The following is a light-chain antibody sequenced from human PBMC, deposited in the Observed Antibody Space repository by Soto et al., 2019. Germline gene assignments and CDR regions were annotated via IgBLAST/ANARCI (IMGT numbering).Light chain of an antibody. V-gene: IGKV1-39*01. CDR2: STS. Sequence: DIQMTQAPSSLSASVGDRVNITCRASQNIRNSLNWYQQKPGKAPKLLISSTSSLQSGVPSRFSGSGSRPDFTLTISSLQPEDFASYYCQQSYSTPSLTFGQGTRLEI. CDR1: QNIRNS. J-gene: IGKJ5*01. CDR3: QQSYSTPSLT.